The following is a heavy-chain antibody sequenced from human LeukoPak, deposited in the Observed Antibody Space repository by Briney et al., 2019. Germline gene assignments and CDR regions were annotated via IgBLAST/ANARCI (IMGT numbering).Heavy chain of an antibody. CDR1: GFTFSSYA. V-gene: IGHV3-30*04. CDR2: ISYDGSNR. Sequence: PGGSLRLSCAASGFTFSSYAMHWVRQAPGKGLKWVAVISYDGSNRYYADSVKGRFTISRDNSKNTLYLQMNSLRAEDTAVYYCAKESPGQFDHWGQGTLVTVSS. CDR3: AKESPGQFDH. J-gene: IGHJ4*02. D-gene: IGHD7-27*01.